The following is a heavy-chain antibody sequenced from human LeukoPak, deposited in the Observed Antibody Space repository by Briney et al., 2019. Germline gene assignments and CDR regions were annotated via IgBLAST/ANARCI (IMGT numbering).Heavy chain of an antibody. CDR3: ARSPRGYYGSGSYYNDY. Sequence: SETLSLTCTVSGGSISDYYWSWIRQPPGKGLEWIGYIYYSGSTNYNPSLKSRVTISVDTSKNQFSLKLSSVTAADTAVYYCARSPRGYYGSGSYYNDYWGQGTLVTVSS. V-gene: IGHV4-59*01. J-gene: IGHJ4*02. D-gene: IGHD3-10*01. CDR2: IYYSGST. CDR1: GGSISDYY.